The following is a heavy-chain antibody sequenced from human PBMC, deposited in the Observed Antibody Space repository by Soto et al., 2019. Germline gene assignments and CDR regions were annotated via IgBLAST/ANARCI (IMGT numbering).Heavy chain of an antibody. CDR2: ISADISYT. Sequence: EAQLLESGGGLVQPGGSLRLSCTASGFDFINNAMAWVRQAPGKGLEWVSTISADISYTYYADSVKGRFTSSRDNSKNTVYLQMNSLRADDTAVYYCANQTTAKRAFDIWGPRDNGHRLF. J-gene: IGHJ3*02. D-gene: IGHD2-21*02. CDR1: GFDFINNA. CDR3: ANQTTAKRAFDI. V-gene: IGHV3-23*01.